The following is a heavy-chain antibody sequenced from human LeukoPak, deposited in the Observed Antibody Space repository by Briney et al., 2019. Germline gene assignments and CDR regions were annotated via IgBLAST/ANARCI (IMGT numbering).Heavy chain of an antibody. J-gene: IGHJ6*02. D-gene: IGHD2-21*01. Sequence: QTSETLSLTCTVSGGSISSYYWSWIRQPPGKGLEWIGYIYYSGSTNYNPSLKSRVTISVDTSKNQFSLKLSSVTAADTAVYYCARGAYKGGMDVWGQGTTVTVSS. CDR2: IYYSGST. CDR3: ARGAYKGGMDV. CDR1: GGSISSYY. V-gene: IGHV4-59*01.